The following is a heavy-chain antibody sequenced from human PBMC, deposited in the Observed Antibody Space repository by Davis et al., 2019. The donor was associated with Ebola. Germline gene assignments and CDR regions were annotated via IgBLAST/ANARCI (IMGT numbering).Heavy chain of an antibody. D-gene: IGHD5-24*01. J-gene: IGHJ4*02. CDR1: GESFSAYY. CDR2: VHRSGTT. CDR3: TTRVERWLKHWGRFVY. Sequence: MPSETLSLTCTVSGESFSAYYWTWIRQAPGKGLEWIGEVHRSGTTKYNPSLKSRVTISLDTSKTQFSLKLNSVTGADTATYFCTTRVERWLKHWGRFVYWGQGSLVTVSS. V-gene: IGHV4-34*01.